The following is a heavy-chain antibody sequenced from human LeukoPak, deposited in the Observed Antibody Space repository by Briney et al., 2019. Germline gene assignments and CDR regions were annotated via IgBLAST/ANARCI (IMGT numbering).Heavy chain of an antibody. D-gene: IGHD2-2*01. J-gene: IGHJ6*03. CDR2: IYPGDSDT. CDR3: ARHPTRYCSSTSCSPYYYYMDV. Sequence: PGESLKISYKGSGYSFTSYWIGWVRQMPGKGLEWMGIIYPGDSDTRYSPSFQGQVTISADKSISTAYLQWSSLKASDTAMYYCARHPTRYCSSTSCSPYYYYMDVWGKGTTVTVSS. V-gene: IGHV5-51*01. CDR1: GYSFTSYW.